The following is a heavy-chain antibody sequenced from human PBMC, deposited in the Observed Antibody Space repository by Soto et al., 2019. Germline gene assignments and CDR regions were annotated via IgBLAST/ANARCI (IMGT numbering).Heavy chain of an antibody. D-gene: IGHD6-6*01. CDR3: ARGSFSSSSSWFDP. Sequence: SETLSLTCSVSGGSISSGDYYWTWIRQHAGKGLEWIGYIYYSGNTYYSPSLQSRLSISLDTSKNQFSLKLYSVTAADTAMYYCARGSFSSSSSWFDPWGQGTLVTVSS. CDR1: GGSISSGDYY. V-gene: IGHV4-31*03. CDR2: IYYSGNT. J-gene: IGHJ5*02.